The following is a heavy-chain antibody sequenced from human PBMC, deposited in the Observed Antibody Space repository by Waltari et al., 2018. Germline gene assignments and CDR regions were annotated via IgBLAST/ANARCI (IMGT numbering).Heavy chain of an antibody. CDR2: IYYSGSK. J-gene: IGHJ4*02. D-gene: IGHD3-22*01. V-gene: IGHV4-39*07. CDR1: GDSINSSSYY. Sequence: QLQLQESGPGLVKPSETLSLTCTVSGDSINSSSYYWGWIRQPPGKGLEWIASIYYSGSKYYNPSLRSRLTISLDTSKNQFSLKVSSVTAADTAVYYCAREEIYYDTSGYYFDYWGQGTLVTVSS. CDR3: AREEIYYDTSGYYFDY.